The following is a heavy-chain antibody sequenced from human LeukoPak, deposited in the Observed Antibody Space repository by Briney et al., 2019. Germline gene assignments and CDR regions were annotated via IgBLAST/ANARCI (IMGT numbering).Heavy chain of an antibody. CDR3: ARGPSSRGNFDH. CDR2: INPNSGGT. CDR1: GYTFSDYY. J-gene: IGHJ4*02. Sequence: GASVKVSCKASGYTFSDYYMHWVRQASGQGPEWMGWINPNSGGTNYAQKFQGRVTMTRDTSINTAYVEVGRLRSDDTAVYYCARGPSSRGNFDHWGQGTLVTVSS. D-gene: IGHD5-24*01. V-gene: IGHV1-2*02.